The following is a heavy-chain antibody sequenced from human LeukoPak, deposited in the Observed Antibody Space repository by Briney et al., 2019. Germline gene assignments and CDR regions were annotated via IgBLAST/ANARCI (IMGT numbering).Heavy chain of an antibody. CDR3: ARRWSSGYYRLAGAFDI. CDR2: IYYSGST. Sequence: PSETLSLTCTVSGGSISSSSYYWGWIRQPPGKGLEWIGSIYYSGSTYYNPSLKSRVTISVDTSKNQFSLKLSSVTAADTAVYYCARRWSSGYYRLAGAFDIWGQGTMVTVSS. J-gene: IGHJ3*02. CDR1: GGSISSSSYY. V-gene: IGHV4-39*01. D-gene: IGHD3-22*01.